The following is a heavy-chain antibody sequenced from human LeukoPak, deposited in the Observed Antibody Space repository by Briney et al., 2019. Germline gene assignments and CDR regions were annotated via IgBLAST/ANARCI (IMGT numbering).Heavy chain of an antibody. Sequence: GGSLRLSCAASGFTFDDYAMHWVRQAPGKGLEWVSGISWNSGSIGYADSVKGRFTISRDNAKNSLYLQMNSLRVEDTAVYYCASGYSSSWATFDYWGQGTLVTVSS. CDR2: ISWNSGSI. CDR3: ASGYSSSWATFDY. D-gene: IGHD6-13*01. CDR1: GFTFDDYA. J-gene: IGHJ4*02. V-gene: IGHV3-9*01.